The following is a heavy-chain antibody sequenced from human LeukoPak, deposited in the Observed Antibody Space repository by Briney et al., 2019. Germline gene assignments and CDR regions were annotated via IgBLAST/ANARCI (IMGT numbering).Heavy chain of an antibody. CDR2: ITSTSSGTKT. D-gene: IGHD2-15*01. Sequence: PGGSLRLSCAASGFTFSDYYMTWIRQAPGKGLEWVSYITSTSSGTKTNYADSVKDRFTISRDNAKKSLYLQMNSLRAEDTAVYYCARDPRYCSGGSCYFGYWGQGTLVTVSS. CDR1: GFTFSDYY. J-gene: IGHJ4*02. CDR3: ARDPRYCSGGSCYFGY. V-gene: IGHV3-11*06.